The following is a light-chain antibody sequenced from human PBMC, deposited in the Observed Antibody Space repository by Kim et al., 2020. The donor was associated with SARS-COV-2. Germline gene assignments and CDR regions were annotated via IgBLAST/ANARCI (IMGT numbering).Light chain of an antibody. V-gene: IGLV3-25*03. CDR3: QSVDSSGTFV. CDR2: KDN. CDR1: ALQKQF. J-gene: IGLJ1*01. Sequence: SYELTQPPSVSVSPGQTAKITCSGDALQKQFAYWYQQKPGQAPVLLIYKDNERPSGIPERFSGSSSGTTVTLTISGVQAEDEADYYCQSVDSSGTFVFGT.